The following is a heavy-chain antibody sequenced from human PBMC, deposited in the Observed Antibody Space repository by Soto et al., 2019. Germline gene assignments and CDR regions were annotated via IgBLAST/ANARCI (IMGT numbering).Heavy chain of an antibody. J-gene: IGHJ4*02. CDR3: ARGRRYYDSNGYYNYFDY. V-gene: IGHV3-21*01. Sequence: GGSLRLSCAASGFTFSSYSMNWVRQAPGKGLEWVSSISSSSSYIYYADSVKGRFTISRDNAKNSLYLQMNSLRAEDTAVYYCARGRRYYDSNGYYNYFDYWGQGTSVTVSS. CDR2: ISSSSSYI. D-gene: IGHD3-22*01. CDR1: GFTFSSYS.